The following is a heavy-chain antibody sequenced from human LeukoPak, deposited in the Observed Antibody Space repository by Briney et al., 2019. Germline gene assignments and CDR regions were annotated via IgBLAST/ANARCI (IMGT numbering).Heavy chain of an antibody. CDR1: GFTFSSYA. Sequence: GGSLRLSCAASGFTFSSYAMHWVRQAPGKGLEWVAVISYDGSNKYYADSVKGRFTISRDNSKNTLYLQMNSLRAEGTAVYYCARASGIAAAVYFDYWGQGTLVTVSS. J-gene: IGHJ4*02. D-gene: IGHD6-13*01. V-gene: IGHV3-30-3*01. CDR2: ISYDGSNK. CDR3: ARASGIAAAVYFDY.